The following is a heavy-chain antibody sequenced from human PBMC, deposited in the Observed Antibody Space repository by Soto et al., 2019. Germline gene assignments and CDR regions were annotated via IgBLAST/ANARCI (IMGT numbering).Heavy chain of an antibody. D-gene: IGHD5-18*01. CDR3: ARAPWIQLRRAFDS. J-gene: IGHJ5*01. CDR2: IDYSGSQ. CDR1: RASSSRGDYC. Sequence: TLSIRSPVSRASSSRGDYCWSWIDQPPGQGLEWIGYIDYSGSQYYNRSLESRVTISVDTSKHQFPLRLSSVTGADKAVYYCARAPWIQLRRAFDSGGQGALVTVSS. V-gene: IGHV4-30-4*01.